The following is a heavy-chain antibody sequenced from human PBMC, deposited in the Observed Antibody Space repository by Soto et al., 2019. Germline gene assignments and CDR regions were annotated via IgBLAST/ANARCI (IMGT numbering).Heavy chain of an antibody. CDR3: ARYCSGGSCEPGYYYGMDV. CDR2: MNPNSGNT. CDR1: GDTFTSYD. Sequence: ASVKVSCKASGDTFTSYDINWVRQATGQGLEWMGWMNPNSGNTGYAQKFQGRVTMTRNTSISTAYMELSSLRSEDTAVYYCARYCSGGSCEPGYYYGMDVWGQGTTVTVSS. D-gene: IGHD2-15*01. V-gene: IGHV1-8*01. J-gene: IGHJ6*02.